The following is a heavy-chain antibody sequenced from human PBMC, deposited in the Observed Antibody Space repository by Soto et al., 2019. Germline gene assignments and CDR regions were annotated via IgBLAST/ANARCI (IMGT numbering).Heavy chain of an antibody. CDR3: VPDRGYGHASVSYS. CDR2: ISYDGSLQ. J-gene: IGHJ5*01. V-gene: IGHV3-30*03. D-gene: IGHD5-18*01. Sequence: QAQLVESGGGVVQPGRSLRLSCAASGFAFSSYGMHWVRQAPGTGLEWVAVISYDGSLQHYADSVKGRFTISRDNSKNMVLLQISSLRAEDTAVDYSVPDRGYGHASVSYSRGQGPLVSVSS. CDR1: GFAFSSYG.